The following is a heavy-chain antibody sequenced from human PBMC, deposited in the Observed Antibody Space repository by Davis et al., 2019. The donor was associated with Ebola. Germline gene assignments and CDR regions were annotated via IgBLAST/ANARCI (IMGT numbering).Heavy chain of an antibody. Sequence: GESLKISCSASGFTFRNFWMSWVRRAPGKGLEWVAETDVNGGGRYYVDSVKGRFTISRDNAKNMLYLQMNDLRVEDTAVYYCVCWYDSWGQGIPVTVS. CDR3: VCWYDS. CDR1: GFTFRNFW. V-gene: IGHV3-7*03. CDR2: TDVNGGGR. J-gene: IGHJ5*01.